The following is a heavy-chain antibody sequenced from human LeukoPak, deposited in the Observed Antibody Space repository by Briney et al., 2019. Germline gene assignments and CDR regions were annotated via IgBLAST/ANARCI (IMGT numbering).Heavy chain of an antibody. V-gene: IGHV5-51*01. J-gene: IGHJ4*02. CDR2: IYPGDSDT. CDR1: GYSFSSYW. Sequence: GESLKISCQASGYSFSSYWIACVRHMPGKGLEWMGIIYPGDSDTKYSPSFEGQVTISADKSTSTTYLQWSSLRASDTAIYYCARRWYDSSGYSRHFDYWGQGTLVTVPS. D-gene: IGHD3-22*01. CDR3: ARRWYDSSGYSRHFDY.